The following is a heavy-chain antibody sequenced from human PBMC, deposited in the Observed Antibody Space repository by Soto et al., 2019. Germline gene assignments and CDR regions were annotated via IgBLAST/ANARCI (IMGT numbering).Heavy chain of an antibody. J-gene: IGHJ5*02. Sequence: TLSLTCTVSGGSISSGDYYWSWIRQPPGKGLEWIGYIYYSGSTYYNPSLKSRVTISVDTSKNQFSLKLSSVTAADTAVYYCARAGVYVGNWFDPWGQGTLVTVSS. CDR3: ARAGVYVGNWFDP. V-gene: IGHV4-30-4*01. CDR1: GGSISSGDYY. D-gene: IGHD6-13*01. CDR2: IYYSGST.